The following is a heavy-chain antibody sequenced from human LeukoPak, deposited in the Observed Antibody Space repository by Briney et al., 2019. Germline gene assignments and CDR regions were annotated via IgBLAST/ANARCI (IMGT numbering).Heavy chain of an antibody. CDR2: IKQDGNEK. V-gene: IGHV3-7*01. J-gene: IGHJ3*02. CDR3: ARDRVGYGGTDAFDI. Sequence: PGGSLRLSCAASGFTFSNYGMHWVRQAPGKGLEWVANIKQDGNEKYYADSVKGRFTISRDNGKNSLDLQMNSLRAEDTAVYYCARDRVGYGGTDAFDIWGQGTMVTVSS. D-gene: IGHD4-23*01. CDR1: GFTFSNYG.